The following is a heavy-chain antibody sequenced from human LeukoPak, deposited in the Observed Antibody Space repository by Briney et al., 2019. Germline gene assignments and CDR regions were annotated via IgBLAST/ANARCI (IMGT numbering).Heavy chain of an antibody. V-gene: IGHV4-59*01. Sequence: SETLSLTCTVSGGSISDYSWSWIRQPPGKGLEWIGNIYYSGSANHNPSLKSRVTISRDTSKNQFSLKLTSVTTADTAVYYCATSYSGSYPDAFDIWGQGTMVTVSS. J-gene: IGHJ3*02. CDR3: ATSYSGSYPDAFDI. D-gene: IGHD1-26*01. CDR1: GGSISDYS. CDR2: IYYSGSA.